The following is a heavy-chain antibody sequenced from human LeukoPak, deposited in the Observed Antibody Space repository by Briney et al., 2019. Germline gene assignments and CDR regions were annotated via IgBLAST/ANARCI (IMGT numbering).Heavy chain of an antibody. CDR3: ARDPNRGVDTLTGYKVLGWFDP. CDR2: INAGNGNT. J-gene: IGHJ5*02. D-gene: IGHD3-9*01. CDR1: GYTFTSYA. V-gene: IGHV1-3*01. Sequence: ASVKVSCKVSGYTFTSYAMHWVRQAPGQRLEWMGWINAGNGNTKYSQKFQGRVTITRDTSASTAYMELSSLRSEDTAVYYCARDPNRGVDTLTGYKVLGWFDPWGQGTLVTVSS.